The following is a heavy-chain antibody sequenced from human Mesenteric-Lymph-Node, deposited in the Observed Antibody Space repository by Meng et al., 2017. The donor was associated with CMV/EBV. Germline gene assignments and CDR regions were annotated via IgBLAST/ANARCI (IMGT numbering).Heavy chain of an antibody. CDR2: IYYSGST. V-gene: IGHV4-39*02. CDR3: AREGISLNYRGGYYYYGMDV. Sequence: SETLSLTCTVSGGSISSSSYYWGWIRQPPGKGLEWIGSIYYSGSTYYNPSLKSRVTISVDTSKNQLSLKLSSVTAADTAVYYCAREGISLNYRGGYYYYGMDVWGQGTTVTVSS. CDR1: GGSISSSSYY. J-gene: IGHJ6*02. D-gene: IGHD4-11*01.